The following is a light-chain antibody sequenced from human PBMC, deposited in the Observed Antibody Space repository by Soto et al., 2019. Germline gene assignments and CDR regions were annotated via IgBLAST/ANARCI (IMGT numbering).Light chain of an antibody. CDR1: SRDVGGHDL. CDR2: QVI. CDR3: CSDAGSSTWV. J-gene: IGLJ3*02. Sequence: QSVLTQPASVTGSPGQSITISCTGTSRDVGGHDLVSWYKQHPGKAPKLMIYQVIKRPSGVSDRFSGSKSGNTASLTISGLQTEDEADYYCCSDAGSSTWVFGGGTKLTVL. V-gene: IGLV2-23*02.